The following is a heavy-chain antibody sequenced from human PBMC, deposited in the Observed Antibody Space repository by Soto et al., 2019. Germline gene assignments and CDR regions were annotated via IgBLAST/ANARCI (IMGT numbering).Heavy chain of an antibody. Sequence: LRLSCAASGFTFSSYSMNWVRQAPGKGLEWVSYISSSSSTIYYADSVKGRFTISRDNAKNSLYLQMNSLRDEDTAVYYCARDLRNIVGATTQCGMDVWGQGTTVIVSS. V-gene: IGHV3-48*02. CDR3: ARDLRNIVGATTQCGMDV. D-gene: IGHD1-26*01. CDR1: GFTFSSYS. J-gene: IGHJ6*02. CDR2: ISSSSSTI.